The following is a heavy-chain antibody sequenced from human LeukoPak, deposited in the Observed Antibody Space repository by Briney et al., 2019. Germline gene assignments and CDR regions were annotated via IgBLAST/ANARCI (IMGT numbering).Heavy chain of an antibody. Sequence: GGSLRLSCATSGFTFSDHYMDWVRQAPGKGLEWVARIRNKANSYTTEYAASIKGRFGISRDDSRNSLYLQMNSLKNEDTAVYYCTRASITTTPYYFDYWGQGTLVTVSS. J-gene: IGHJ4*02. CDR3: TRASITTTPYYFDY. CDR1: GFTFSDHY. CDR2: IRNKANSYTT. V-gene: IGHV3-72*01. D-gene: IGHD3-22*01.